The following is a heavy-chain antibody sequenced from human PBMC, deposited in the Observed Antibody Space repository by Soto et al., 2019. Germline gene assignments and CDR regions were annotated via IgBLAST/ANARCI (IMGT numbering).Heavy chain of an antibody. CDR1: GGSFSGYY. CDR3: ARVPTRGYCSSTSCYKFDY. J-gene: IGHJ4*02. Sequence: SETLFLACAVYGGSFSGYYWSWIRQPPGKRLEWIGEINHSASTNYNPSLKSRVNISVDTSKNQFSLKLSYVTAADTAVYYCARVPTRGYCSSTSCYKFDYWGQGTLVTVS. CDR2: INHSAST. D-gene: IGHD2-2*02. V-gene: IGHV4-34*01.